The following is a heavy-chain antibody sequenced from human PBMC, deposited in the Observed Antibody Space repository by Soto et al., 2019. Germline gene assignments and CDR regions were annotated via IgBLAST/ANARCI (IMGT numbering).Heavy chain of an antibody. J-gene: IGHJ4*02. CDR3: ARGRKSRAVAGNVYFDY. Sequence: SVKVSCKASGGTFSSYAISWVRQAPGQGLEWMGGIIPIFGTANYAQKFQGRVTITADESTSTAYMELSSLRSEDTAVYYCARGRKSRAVAGNVYFDYWGQGTLVTVSS. CDR2: IIPIFGTA. V-gene: IGHV1-69*13. CDR1: GGTFSSYA. D-gene: IGHD6-19*01.